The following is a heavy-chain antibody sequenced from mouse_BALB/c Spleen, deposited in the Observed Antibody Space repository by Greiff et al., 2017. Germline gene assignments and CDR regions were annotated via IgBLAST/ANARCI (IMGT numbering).Heavy chain of an antibody. Sequence: EVKLVESGGGLVKPGGSLKLSCAASGFTFSDYYMYWVRQTPEKRLEWVATISDGGSYTYYPDSVKGRFTISRDNAKNNQYLQMSSLKSEDTAMYYCARGYDGYRYYVDYWGQGTTLTVSS. V-gene: IGHV5-4*02. CDR2: ISDGGSYT. CDR3: ARGYDGYRYYVDY. J-gene: IGHJ2*01. D-gene: IGHD2-3*01. CDR1: GFTFSDYY.